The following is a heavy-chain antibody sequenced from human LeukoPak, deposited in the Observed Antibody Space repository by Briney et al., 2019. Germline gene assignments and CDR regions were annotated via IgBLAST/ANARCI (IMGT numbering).Heavy chain of an antibody. D-gene: IGHD6-19*01. V-gene: IGHV4-59*12. CDR3: ASTRSGWPYYFDY. Sequence: SETLSLTCTVSGGSLSGYYWSWIRQPPGKGLEWIGYIYYSGSTSYNPSLKSRVTISVDTSKNQFSLKLSSVTAADTAVYYCASTRSGWPYYFDYWGQGTLVTVSS. J-gene: IGHJ4*02. CDR2: IYYSGST. CDR1: GGSLSGYY.